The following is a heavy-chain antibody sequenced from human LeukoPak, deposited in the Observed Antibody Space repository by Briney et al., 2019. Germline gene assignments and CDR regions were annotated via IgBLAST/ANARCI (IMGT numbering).Heavy chain of an antibody. J-gene: IGHJ4*02. Sequence: GGSLRLSCTASGFNFGDYNMNWVRQAPGKGLEWVGYIRAKTHDGTADYAASVKGRFTISRDDSKSIAYLQMTGLDSEDTAVYYCTRGQPYPYGPEFDFWGQGTLVTVSS. CDR3: TRGQPYPYGPEFDF. CDR1: GFNFGDYN. D-gene: IGHD3-10*01. CDR2: IRAKTHDGTA. V-gene: IGHV3-49*04.